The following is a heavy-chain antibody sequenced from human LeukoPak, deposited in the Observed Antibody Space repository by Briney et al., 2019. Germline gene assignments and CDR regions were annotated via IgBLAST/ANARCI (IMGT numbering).Heavy chain of an antibody. Sequence: SETLSLTCTVSGGPIGSSRYYWAWIRQPPGKGLEWIGSMYYSGSTYYNPSLKSRVTISVGTSKKQFSLKLSSVTAADTVVYYCATLDTQFDPWGQGTLVIVSS. CDR2: MYYSGST. V-gene: IGHV4-39*01. CDR3: ATLDTQFDP. CDR1: GGPIGSSRYY. J-gene: IGHJ5*02.